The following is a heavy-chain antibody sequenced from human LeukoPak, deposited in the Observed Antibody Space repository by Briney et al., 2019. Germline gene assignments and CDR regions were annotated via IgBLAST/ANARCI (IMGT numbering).Heavy chain of an antibody. CDR1: GFTFDDYA. CDR2: ISWNSGSI. D-gene: IGHD3-3*01. Sequence: GGSLRLSCAASGFTFDDYAMHWVRHAPGKGLEWVSGISWNSGSIGYADSVKGRFTISRDNAKNSLYLQMNSLRAEDTALYYCAKFDFRVVTLNDDAFDIWGQGTMVTVSS. CDR3: AKFDFRVVTLNDDAFDI. V-gene: IGHV3-9*01. J-gene: IGHJ3*02.